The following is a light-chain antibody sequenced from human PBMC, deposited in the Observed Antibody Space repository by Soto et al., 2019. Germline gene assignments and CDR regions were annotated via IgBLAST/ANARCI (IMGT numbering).Light chain of an antibody. J-gene: IGKJ3*01. CDR1: PSVTNF. V-gene: IGKV3-11*01. Sequence: EIVLTQSPATLSLSPGERATLSCRASPSVTNFLAWYQQKPGQAPRLLIYGAFNRATGIPARFSGSGSGTDFTLTISSLEPEDSAVYHCQQYNNWPPFTFGPGTKVDIK. CDR3: QQYNNWPPFT. CDR2: GAF.